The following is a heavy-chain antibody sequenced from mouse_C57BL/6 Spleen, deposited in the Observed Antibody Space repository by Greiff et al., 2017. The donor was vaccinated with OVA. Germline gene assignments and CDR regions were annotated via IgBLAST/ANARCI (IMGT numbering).Heavy chain of an antibody. CDR2: IFPGSGST. CDR3: ARPFITTVVGYFDY. D-gene: IGHD1-1*01. CDR1: GYTFTDYY. Sequence: QVQLKQSGPELVKPGASVKISCKASGYTFTDYYLNWVKQRPGQGLEGIGWIFPGSGSTSYNVKFKGKATLTVDKSSSTAYMLLSSLTSEDSAVYFCARPFITTVVGYFDYWGQGTTLTVSS. J-gene: IGHJ2*01. V-gene: IGHV1-75*01.